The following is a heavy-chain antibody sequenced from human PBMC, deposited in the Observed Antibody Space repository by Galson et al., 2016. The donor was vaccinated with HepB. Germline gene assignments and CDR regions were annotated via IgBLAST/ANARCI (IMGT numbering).Heavy chain of an antibody. Sequence: SVKVSCKASGYSFTGYFLNWVRQAPGQGLEWMGWIGPGSGDTKYAQKYQGRVTITRDRSISTATMELNRLRSDDTAGYYCARSTGFGIRIADWGQGHQVTVSS. CDR2: IGPGSGDT. CDR3: ARSTGFGIRIAD. D-gene: IGHD3-10*01. CDR1: GYSFTGYF. J-gene: IGHJ4*02. V-gene: IGHV1-2*02.